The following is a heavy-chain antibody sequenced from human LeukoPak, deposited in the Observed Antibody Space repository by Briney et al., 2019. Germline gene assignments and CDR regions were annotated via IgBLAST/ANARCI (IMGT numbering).Heavy chain of an antibody. CDR3: AGRGSGSYFDY. J-gene: IGHJ4*02. Sequence: PGGSLRLSCAASGFSVSSNYMSWVRQAPGKGLDWVSAISGSGGSTYYADSVKGRFTISRDNSKNTLYQQMHSLRAEDTAVYYCAGRGSGSYFDYWGQGTLVTVSS. V-gene: IGHV3-23*01. CDR2: ISGSGGST. D-gene: IGHD3-10*01. CDR1: GFSVSSNY.